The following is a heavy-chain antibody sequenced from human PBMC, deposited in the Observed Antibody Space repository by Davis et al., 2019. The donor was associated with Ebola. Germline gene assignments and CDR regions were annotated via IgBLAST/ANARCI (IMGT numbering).Heavy chain of an antibody. CDR3: ARLHEGD. Sequence: MPSETLSLTCTVSGGSISSYYWSWIRQPPGKGLEWIGYIHYSGSTDYNPSLKSRVTISVDTSKNQFSLNLSSVTAADTAVYYCARLHEGDWGQGTMVTVSS. V-gene: IGHV4-59*08. CDR1: GGSISSYY. CDR2: IHYSGST. J-gene: IGHJ3*01. D-gene: IGHD3-16*01.